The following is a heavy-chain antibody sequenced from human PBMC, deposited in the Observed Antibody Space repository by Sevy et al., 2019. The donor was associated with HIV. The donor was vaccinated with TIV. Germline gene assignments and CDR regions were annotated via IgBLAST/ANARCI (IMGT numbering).Heavy chain of an antibody. D-gene: IGHD3-9*01. CDR3: ARSQWSHVLTGSFFNN. J-gene: IGHJ4*02. CDR1: GGTFSSYS. Sequence: ASVKVSCKASGGTFSSYSLSWVRQAPGQGLEWMGRIIPILATVNYAQNFQGRVTITADESATTAYMELSSLRSDDTAVYYCARSQWSHVLTGSFFNNWGQGTLVTVSS. V-gene: IGHV1-69*08. CDR2: IIPILATV.